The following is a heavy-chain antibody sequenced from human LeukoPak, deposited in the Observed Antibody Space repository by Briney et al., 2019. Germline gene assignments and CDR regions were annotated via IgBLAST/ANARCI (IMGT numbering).Heavy chain of an antibody. Sequence: SETLSLTCTVSGYSVSGGYYWGWIRQPPGKGLEWIGTVRYSGSTYYNPSLKSRVTISVDTSKNQFSLKLSSVTAADTAVYYCAREEYRSSQPDYWGQGTLVPSPQ. CDR2: VRYSGST. CDR1: GYSVSGGYY. J-gene: IGHJ4*02. D-gene: IGHD6-13*01. CDR3: AREEYRSSQPDY. V-gene: IGHV4-38-2*02.